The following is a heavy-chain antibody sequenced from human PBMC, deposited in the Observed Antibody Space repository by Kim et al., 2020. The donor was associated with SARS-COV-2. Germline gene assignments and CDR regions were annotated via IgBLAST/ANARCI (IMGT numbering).Heavy chain of an antibody. V-gene: IGHV1-18*04. J-gene: IGHJ5*02. CDR3: ARGSSTIFGVVPNWFDP. D-gene: IGHD3-3*01. CDR1: GYTFTSYG. Sequence: ASVKVSCKASGYTFTSYGISWVRQAPGQGLEWMGWISAYNGNTNYAQKLQGRVTMTTDTSTSTAYMELRSLRSDDTAVYYCARGSSTIFGVVPNWFDPWGQGTLVTVSS. CDR2: ISAYNGNT.